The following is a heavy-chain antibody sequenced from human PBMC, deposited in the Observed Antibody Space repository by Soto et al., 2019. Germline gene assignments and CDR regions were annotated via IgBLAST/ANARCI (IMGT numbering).Heavy chain of an antibody. V-gene: IGHV2-5*02. CDR2: IYWDNDR. D-gene: IGHD2-15*01. J-gene: IGHJ5*01. CDR3: AHRVSYSVSYDVGWLDS. Sequence: QITLKESGPTLVEPTETLTLTCSFSGFSLNNGGVGVGWFRQAPGKALECLGIIYWDNDRRYNPSLKKRLTITKDASRNQVTLTMTYMEPEDTGTYYCAHRVSYSVSYDVGWLDSWGQGTPVTVS. CDR1: GFSLNNGGVG.